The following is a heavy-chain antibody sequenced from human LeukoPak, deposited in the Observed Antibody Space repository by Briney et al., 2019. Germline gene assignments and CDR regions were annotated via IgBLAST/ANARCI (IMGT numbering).Heavy chain of an antibody. Sequence: GGSLRLSCAASGFNFYSYVMSWVRQAPGKGLEWVSAISGSGTSTNYADFVKGRFTISRDNSKNTLYLQMNSLRTEDTAVYYCAFIGMVRGPYWGQGTLVTV. CDR2: ISGSGTST. CDR3: AFIGMVRGPY. CDR1: GFNFYSYV. D-gene: IGHD3-10*01. J-gene: IGHJ4*02. V-gene: IGHV3-23*01.